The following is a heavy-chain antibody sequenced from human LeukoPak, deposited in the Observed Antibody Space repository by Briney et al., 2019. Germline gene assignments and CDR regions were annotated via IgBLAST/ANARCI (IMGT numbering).Heavy chain of an antibody. Sequence: SETLFLTCTVSGDSISSGGYYWSWIRQHPWKGPEWIGYIYNSASTYYNPSLRSRVSISIDTSKNQFSLRLSSVNVADTAVYYCARGVATNGNFDYWGQGSLVTVSS. V-gene: IGHV4-31*03. CDR2: IYNSAST. CDR3: ARGVATNGNFDY. CDR1: GDSISSGGYY. J-gene: IGHJ4*02. D-gene: IGHD5-12*01.